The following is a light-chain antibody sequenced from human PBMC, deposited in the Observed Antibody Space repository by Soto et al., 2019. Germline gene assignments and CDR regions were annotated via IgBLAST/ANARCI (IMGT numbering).Light chain of an antibody. V-gene: IGKV3-20*01. CDR1: QSVSSSY. CDR2: GAS. J-gene: IGKJ3*01. Sequence: EIVLTQSPGTLSLSPGERATLSCRASQSVSSSYLAWYQQKPGQAPRLLIYGASSRATGIPDRFSGSGSGTDFTLTISRLEPEDFAVYYCQQYGSSPRFGPWTKVDIK. CDR3: QQYGSSPR.